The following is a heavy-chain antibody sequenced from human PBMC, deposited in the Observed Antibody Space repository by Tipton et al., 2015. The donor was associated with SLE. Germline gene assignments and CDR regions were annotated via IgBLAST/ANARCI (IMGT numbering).Heavy chain of an antibody. V-gene: IGHV4-34*01. CDR1: GGSFSGYY. CDR3: ARDLTYGDYLLGAFDI. CDR2: INHSGST. D-gene: IGHD4-17*01. J-gene: IGHJ3*02. Sequence: TLSLTCAIYGGSFSGYYWGWIRQPPGKGLEWIGEINHSGSTNYNPSLKSRVTISVDTPKNQFSLKLSFVTAADTAVYYCARDLTYGDYLLGAFDIWGQGTMVTVSS.